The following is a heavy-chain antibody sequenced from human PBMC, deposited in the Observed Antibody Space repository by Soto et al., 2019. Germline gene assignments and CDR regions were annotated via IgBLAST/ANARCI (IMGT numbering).Heavy chain of an antibody. CDR2: IIPIFGTA. J-gene: IGHJ2*01. CDR1: GGTFSSYA. V-gene: IGHV1-69*13. D-gene: IGHD3-22*01. CDR3: ARSIVVARYLDL. Sequence: SVKVSCKASGGTFSSYAISWVRQAPGQGLEWMGGIIPIFGTANYAQKFQGRVTITADESTSTAYMELSSLRSEDTAVYYCARSIVVARYLDLWGRGTLVTVSS.